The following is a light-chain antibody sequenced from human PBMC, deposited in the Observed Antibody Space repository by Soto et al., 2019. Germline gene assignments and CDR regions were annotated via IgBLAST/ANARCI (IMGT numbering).Light chain of an antibody. Sequence: DIVMTQSPGTLSSSPGDRATLSCRASQSVRVNSLAWYQQKGGPATRLLIYAASTRATGVPDRFSGTGSGTDFALTISRLQPDDSAMYYCQQNGGTPLTFGGGTKVDIK. CDR1: QSVRVNS. J-gene: IGKJ3*01. CDR3: QQNGGTPLT. CDR2: AAS. V-gene: IGKV3-20*01.